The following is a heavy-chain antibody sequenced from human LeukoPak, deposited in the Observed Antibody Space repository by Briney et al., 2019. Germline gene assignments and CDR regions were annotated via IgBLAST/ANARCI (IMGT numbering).Heavy chain of an antibody. D-gene: IGHD1-1*01. V-gene: IGHV3-48*01. Sequence: GGSLRLSCAASGFTFSSYSINWVRQAPGKGLEWGSYISGSSSTIYYADSVKGRFTISRDNGKNTLYLQMNSLRAEDTAVYYCAKHNIDYWGQGTLVTVSS. J-gene: IGHJ4*02. CDR1: GFTFSSYS. CDR3: AKHNIDY. CDR2: ISGSSSTI.